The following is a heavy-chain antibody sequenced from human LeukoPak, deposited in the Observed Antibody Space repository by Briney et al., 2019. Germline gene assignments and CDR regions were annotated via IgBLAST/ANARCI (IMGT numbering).Heavy chain of an antibody. Sequence: SETLSLTCAVSGGSVSRSNWWNWVRQPPGKGLEWIGEIHHSGSTNYNPSLKSRVTMSADKSKNQFSLKLSSVTAADTAVYYCARTEAFCSDTSCSNWFDPWGQGTLVTVSS. CDR3: ARTEAFCSDTSCSNWFDP. J-gene: IGHJ5*02. CDR2: IHHSGST. V-gene: IGHV4-4*02. CDR1: GGSVSRSNW. D-gene: IGHD2-2*01.